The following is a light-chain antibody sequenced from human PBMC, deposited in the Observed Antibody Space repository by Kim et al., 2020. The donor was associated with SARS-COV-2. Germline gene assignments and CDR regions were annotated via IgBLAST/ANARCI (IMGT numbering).Light chain of an antibody. V-gene: IGLV3-19*01. CDR1: SLRSYY. Sequence: SSELTQDPAVSVALGQTVRITCQGDSLRSYYASWYQQKPGQAPVLVIYGKNNRPSGIPDRFSGSSPGNTASLTLTGAQAEDEADYYCNSRDSRGNHVVFG. CDR3: NSRDSRGNHVV. CDR2: GKN. J-gene: IGLJ2*01.